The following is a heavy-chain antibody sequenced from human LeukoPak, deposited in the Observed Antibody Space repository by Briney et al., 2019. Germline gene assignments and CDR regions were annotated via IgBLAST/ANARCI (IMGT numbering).Heavy chain of an antibody. CDR1: GFTFSSHG. Sequence: GGSLRLSCAASGFTFSSHGMHWVRQVPGKGLEWVAFIRFDGSDKYYADSVKGRFTISRDNSENTLYLQMNSLRAEDTAVYYCANGGIAAPSDYWGQGTLVAVSS. J-gene: IGHJ4*02. CDR3: ANGGIAAPSDY. D-gene: IGHD6-6*01. CDR2: IRFDGSDK. V-gene: IGHV3-30*02.